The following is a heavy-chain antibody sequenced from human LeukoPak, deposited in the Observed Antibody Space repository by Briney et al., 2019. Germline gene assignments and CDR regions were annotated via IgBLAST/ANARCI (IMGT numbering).Heavy chain of an antibody. V-gene: IGHV1-69*05. Sequence: SVKVSCRASGGAFSSYAISWVRQAPGQGLEWMGGIIPIFGTANYAQKFQGRVTITTDESTSTAYMELSSLRSEDTAVYYCARENSGWYDYWGQGTLVTVSS. J-gene: IGHJ4*02. D-gene: IGHD6-19*01. CDR1: GGAFSSYA. CDR2: IIPIFGTA. CDR3: ARENSGWYDY.